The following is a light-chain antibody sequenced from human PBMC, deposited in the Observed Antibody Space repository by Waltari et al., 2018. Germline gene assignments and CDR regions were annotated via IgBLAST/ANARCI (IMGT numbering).Light chain of an antibody. V-gene: IGLV2-23*02. Sequence: QSALTQPASVSGSPGQSITISCTGTSSDVGGYNYVSWYQQHPGKAPNLMIYDVSKRPSGVSNRFSGSKSGNTASLTISGLQAEDEADYYCCSYAGSSLFGGGTKLTVL. CDR3: CSYAGSSL. J-gene: IGLJ2*01. CDR1: SSDVGGYNY. CDR2: DVS.